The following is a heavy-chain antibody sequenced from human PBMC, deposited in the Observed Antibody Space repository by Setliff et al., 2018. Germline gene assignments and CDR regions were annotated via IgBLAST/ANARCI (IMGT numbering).Heavy chain of an antibody. V-gene: IGHV3-74*01. Sequence: GGSLRLSCAASGFTFSDYWMYWVRQAPGKGLVWVSRISRDGSSTAYADSVKGRFTISRDNAKNSLYLQMNSLRAEDTAVYYCARVASIMILVDIFFPNDAFDIWGQGTMVTVSS. J-gene: IGHJ3*02. CDR3: ARVASIMILVDIFFPNDAFDI. CDR1: GFTFSDYW. D-gene: IGHD3-22*01. CDR2: ISRDGSST.